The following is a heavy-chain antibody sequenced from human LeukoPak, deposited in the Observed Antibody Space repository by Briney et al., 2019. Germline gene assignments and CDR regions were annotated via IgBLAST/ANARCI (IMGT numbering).Heavy chain of an antibody. CDR2: IYTSGST. V-gene: IGHV4-61*02. Sequence: SQTLSLTCTVSGGSISSGSYYWSWTRQPAGKGLEWIGRIYTSGSTNYNPSLKSRVTISVDTSKNQFSLKLSSVTAADMAVYYCARDNSGSYFDAFDIWGQGTMVTVSS. CDR1: GGSISSGSYY. J-gene: IGHJ3*02. D-gene: IGHD1-26*01. CDR3: ARDNSGSYFDAFDI.